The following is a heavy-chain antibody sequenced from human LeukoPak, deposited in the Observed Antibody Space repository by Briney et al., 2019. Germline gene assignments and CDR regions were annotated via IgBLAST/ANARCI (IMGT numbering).Heavy chain of an antibody. CDR3: ARGSTYYGSSGQVPFDY. J-gene: IGHJ4*02. CDR2: ISGSSSTI. D-gene: IGHD3-22*01. CDR1: GFTFSSYS. Sequence: GGSLRLSCAASGFTFSSYSMNWVRQAPGKGLEWGSYISGSSSTIYYADSVKGRFTISRDNGKNTLYLQMNSLRAEDTAVYYCARGSTYYGSSGQVPFDYWGQGTLVTVSS. V-gene: IGHV3-48*01.